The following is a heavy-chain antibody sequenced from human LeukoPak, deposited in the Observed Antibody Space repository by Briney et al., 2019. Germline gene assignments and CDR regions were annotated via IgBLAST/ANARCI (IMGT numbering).Heavy chain of an antibody. Sequence: GRSLRLSCAASGFTFSSYWMSWVRQAPGKGKEWVANIKQDGSEKYYVDSVTGRFPISRDNAKNSLYLQMNSLRAEDTAVYYCARDWGGSYYSWYFDYWGQGTLVTVSS. V-gene: IGHV3-7*05. CDR3: ARDWGGSYYSWYFDY. CDR1: GFTFSSYW. CDR2: IKQDGSEK. J-gene: IGHJ4*02. D-gene: IGHD1-26*01.